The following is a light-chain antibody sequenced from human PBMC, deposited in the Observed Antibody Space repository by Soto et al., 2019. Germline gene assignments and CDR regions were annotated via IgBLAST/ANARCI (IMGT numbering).Light chain of an antibody. J-gene: IGKJ3*01. V-gene: IGKV1-27*01. CDR3: QKYCSVPV. Sequence: DIQMTQSPTSLSASVGDRVTITCWASQGIRNYVAWYQQIPGKAPKLLIYAASTLQSGVPSRFSGSGSGTDFTLTINGLQPEDVATYSCQKYCSVPVFGPGTKVEIK. CDR1: QGIRNY. CDR2: AAS.